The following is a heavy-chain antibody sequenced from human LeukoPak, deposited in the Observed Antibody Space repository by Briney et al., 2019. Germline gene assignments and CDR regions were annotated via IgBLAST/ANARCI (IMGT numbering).Heavy chain of an antibody. J-gene: IGHJ5*02. D-gene: IGHD2-2*01. Sequence: SEILSLTCAVSGGSINSNNWWSWVRQPPGKGLEWIGEIYHSGSTNYNPSLKSRVTISVDTSKNQFSLKLSSVTAADTAVYYCARQVRGYCSSTSCRPNWFDPWGQGTLVTVSS. CDR3: ARQVRGYCSSTSCRPNWFDP. CDR1: GGSINSNNW. V-gene: IGHV4-4*02. CDR2: IYHSGST.